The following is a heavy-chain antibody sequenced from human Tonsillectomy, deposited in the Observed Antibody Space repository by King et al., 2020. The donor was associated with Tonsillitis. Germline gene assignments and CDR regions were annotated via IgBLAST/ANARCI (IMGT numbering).Heavy chain of an antibody. CDR2: LYFRGSI. V-gene: IGHV4-38-2*02. Sequence: QLQESGPGLVKPSETLSLTCGVSGDSISSGYYWGWIRQPPGKGLEWIGSLYFRGSIYYNPSLKSRVSMSLDTSKNQFSLKLTSVAAADTAVYYCAREYGNSFAYWGQGILVTVSS. CDR1: GDSISSGYY. D-gene: IGHD2/OR15-2a*01. J-gene: IGHJ4*02. CDR3: AREYGNSFAY.